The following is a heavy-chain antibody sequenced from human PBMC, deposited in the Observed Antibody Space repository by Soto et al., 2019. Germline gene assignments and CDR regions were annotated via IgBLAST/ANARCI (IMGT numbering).Heavy chain of an antibody. CDR2: IKQDGSEK. Sequence: PGGSLRLSCAASGFTFSSYWMSWVRQAPGKGLEWVANIKQDGSEKYYVDSVKGRFTISRDNAKNSLYLQMNSLRAEDTAVYYCARVGGTVATDAFDIWGQGTMVTVSS. CDR1: GFTFSSYW. CDR3: ARVGGTVATDAFDI. D-gene: IGHD5-12*01. J-gene: IGHJ3*02. V-gene: IGHV3-7*01.